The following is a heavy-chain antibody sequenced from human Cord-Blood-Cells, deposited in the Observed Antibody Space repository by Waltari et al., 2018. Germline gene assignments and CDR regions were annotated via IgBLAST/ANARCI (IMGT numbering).Heavy chain of an antibody. D-gene: IGHD3-10*01. CDR1: GGTFSSYA. J-gene: IGHJ4*02. CDR2: IIPIFGTA. Sequence: QVQLVQSGAEVKKPGSSVKVSCKASGGTFSSYAISWVRQAPGQGLEWMGGIIPIFGTANYAQKFQGRVTITADKSTSTAHMELSSLRSEDTAVYYCASSNYYGSGSYYNLFDYWGQGTLVTVSS. CDR3: ASSNYYGSGSYYNLFDY. V-gene: IGHV1-69*06.